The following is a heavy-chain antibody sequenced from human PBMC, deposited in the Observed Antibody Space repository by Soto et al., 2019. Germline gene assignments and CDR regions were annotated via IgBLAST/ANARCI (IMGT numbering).Heavy chain of an antibody. CDR3: ASAKAGLLWFGELPYTFDY. J-gene: IGHJ4*02. V-gene: IGHV1-18*01. D-gene: IGHD3-10*01. CDR1: GYTFTSYG. Sequence: ASVKVSCKASGYTFTSYGISWVRQAPGQGLEWMGWISAYNGNTNYAQKLQGRVTMTTDTSTSTAYMELRSLRSDDTAVYYCASAKAGLLWFGELPYTFDYWGQGTLVTVS. CDR2: ISAYNGNT.